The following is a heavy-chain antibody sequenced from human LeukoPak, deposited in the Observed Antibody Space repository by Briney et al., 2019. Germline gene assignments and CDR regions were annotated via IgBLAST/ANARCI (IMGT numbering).Heavy chain of an antibody. D-gene: IGHD2-15*01. CDR3: AKGGSEVAAQDIDY. V-gene: IGHV3-30*02. CDR2: IRYDGSNK. J-gene: IGHJ4*02. Sequence: PGGSLRLSCAASGFTFSSYGMHWVRQAPGKGLEWVAFIRYDGSNKYYADSVKGRFTISRDNSKNTLYLQMNSLRAGDTAVYYCAKGGSEVAAQDIDYWGQGTLVTVSS. CDR1: GFTFSSYG.